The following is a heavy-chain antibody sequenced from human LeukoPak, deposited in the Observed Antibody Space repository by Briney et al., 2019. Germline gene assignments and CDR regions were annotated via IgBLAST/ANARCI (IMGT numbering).Heavy chain of an antibody. J-gene: IGHJ6*02. V-gene: IGHV1-69*04. CDR2: IIPILGIA. CDR3: ARGVSSRYQYYGMDV. Sequence: RASVKVSCKASGGTFSSYAISWVRQAPGQGLEWMGRIIPILGIANYAQKFQGRVTMTRNTSISTAYMELSSLRSEDTAVYYCARGVSSRYQYYGMDVWGQGTTVTVSS. CDR1: GGTFSSYA.